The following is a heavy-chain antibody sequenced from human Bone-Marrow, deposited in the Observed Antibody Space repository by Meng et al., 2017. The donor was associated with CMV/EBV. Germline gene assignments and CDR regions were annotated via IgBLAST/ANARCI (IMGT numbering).Heavy chain of an antibody. V-gene: IGHV6-1*01. CDR3: ARNYYDTGVSYYTEGYYHGLDV. J-gene: IGHJ6*02. D-gene: IGHD3-22*01. CDR1: GDSVSSNSAA. CDR2: TYYRSKWYN. Sequence: SCVISGDSVSSNSAAWNWIRQSPSRGLEWLGRTYYRSKWYNDYAISVKSRITINPDKSKNQLFLQLNSENSEDKALYYCARNYYDTGVSYYTEGYYHGLDVWGQGTTVTVSS.